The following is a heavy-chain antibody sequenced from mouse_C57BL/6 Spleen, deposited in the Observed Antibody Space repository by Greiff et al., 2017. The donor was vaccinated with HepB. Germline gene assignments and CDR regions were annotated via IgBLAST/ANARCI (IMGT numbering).Heavy chain of an antibody. D-gene: IGHD1-1*01. CDR2: INYDGSST. J-gene: IGHJ2*01. Sequence: EVQWVESEGGLVQPGSSMKLSCTASGFTFSDYYMAWVRQVPEKGLEWVANINYDGSSTYYLDSLKSRFIISRDNAKNILYLQMSSLKSEDTATYYCARYYYGSSFDYWGQGTTLTVSS. CDR1: GFTFSDYY. V-gene: IGHV5-16*01. CDR3: ARYYYGSSFDY.